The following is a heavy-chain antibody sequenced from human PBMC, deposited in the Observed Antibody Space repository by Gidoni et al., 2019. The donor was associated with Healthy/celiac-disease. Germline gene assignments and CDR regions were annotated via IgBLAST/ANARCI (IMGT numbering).Heavy chain of an antibody. CDR1: GFTFSRSG. CDR3: AKDIDYGPLPYYYGMDV. J-gene: IGHJ6*02. CDR2: IRYDGSNK. D-gene: IGHD4-17*01. V-gene: IGHV3-30*02. Sequence: QVQLVESGGGVVQPGGSLRLSCAASGFTFSRSGMHWVRQAPGKGLEWVAFIRYDGSNKYYADSVKGRFTISRDNSKNTLYLQMNSLRAEDTAVYYCAKDIDYGPLPYYYGMDVWGQGTTVTVSS.